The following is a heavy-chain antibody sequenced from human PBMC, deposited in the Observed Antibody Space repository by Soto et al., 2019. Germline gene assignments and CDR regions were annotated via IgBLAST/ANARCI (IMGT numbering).Heavy chain of an antibody. CDR2: ITDSGGDA. CDR3: ARGVRGYYDSSGYWGPNY. D-gene: IGHD3-22*01. CDR1: GITFGSRA. J-gene: IGHJ4*02. V-gene: IGHV3-23*01. Sequence: EVQLLESGGDLVQPGGSLRLSCVASGITFGSRAMSWVRQAPGEGLEWVSTITDSGGDAKYADSVRGRFTISRDNFYNTLSLQMSSLRAEDSAVYYCARGVRGYYDSSGYWGPNYWGQGTLVTVSS.